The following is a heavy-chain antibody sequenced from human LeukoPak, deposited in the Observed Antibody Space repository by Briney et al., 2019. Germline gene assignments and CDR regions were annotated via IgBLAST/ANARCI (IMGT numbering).Heavy chain of an antibody. Sequence: SETLTLTCAVYGGSFSGHYWSWIRQPPGKGLEWIGEINHSGNTNYNPSLKSRVTLSVDTSKNQFSLKLSSVTAADTAVYYCARARGAVAIDYWGRGTLVTVSS. V-gene: IGHV4-34*01. CDR3: ARARGAVAIDY. J-gene: IGHJ2*01. CDR1: GGSFSGHY. CDR2: INHSGNT. D-gene: IGHD6-19*01.